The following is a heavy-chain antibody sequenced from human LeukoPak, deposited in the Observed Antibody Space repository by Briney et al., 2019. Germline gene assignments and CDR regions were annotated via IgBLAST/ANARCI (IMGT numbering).Heavy chain of an antibody. D-gene: IGHD5-18*01. J-gene: IGHJ4*02. V-gene: IGHV3-30-3*01. CDR3: ARDVGSYAFDY. CDR1: GFTFSSYA. CDR2: ISYDGSNK. Sequence: GRSLRLSCAASGFTFSSYAMHWVRQAPGKGLEWVAVISYDGSNKYYADSVKGRFTISRDNSKNTLYLQMNSLRAEDTAVYYCARDVGSYAFDYWGQGTLVTVSS.